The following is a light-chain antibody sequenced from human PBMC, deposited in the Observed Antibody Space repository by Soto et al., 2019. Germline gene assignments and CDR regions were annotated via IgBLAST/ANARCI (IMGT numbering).Light chain of an antibody. CDR2: GAS. Sequence: IVLEKSPGSLSLTTGERATVSCRPSQSVSSSDLAWYQQNPGQAPRLLIYGASSRATGIPDRFSGSGSGTDFTLTISRLEPEDLAVYYCQRYGSSLTWTFGHVGIVDIK. CDR3: QRYGSSLTWT. CDR1: QSVSSSD. V-gene: IGKV3-20*01. J-gene: IGKJ1*01.